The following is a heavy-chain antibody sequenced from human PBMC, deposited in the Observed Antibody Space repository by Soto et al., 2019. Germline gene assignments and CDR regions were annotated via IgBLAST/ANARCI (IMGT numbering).Heavy chain of an antibody. J-gene: IGHJ4*02. CDR3: AKHTTFSYDRTGPGDYFDY. Sequence: GSLRLSCAASGFTFSSNAMSWVRQVPGEGLEWVSGITGSGGITHYADSVKGRFTISRDNSRNTLHLQMNYLRVEDTAVYFCAKHTTFSYDRTGPGDYFDYWGQGTMVTVSS. D-gene: IGHD3-22*01. CDR1: GFTFSSNA. V-gene: IGHV3-23*01. CDR2: ITGSGGIT.